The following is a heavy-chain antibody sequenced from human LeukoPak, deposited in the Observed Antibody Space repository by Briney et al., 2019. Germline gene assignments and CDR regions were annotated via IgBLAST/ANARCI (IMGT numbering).Heavy chain of an antibody. CDR2: INPNSGGT. D-gene: IGHD6-13*01. CDR3: ARGGRNGQQLAAYWFDP. J-gene: IGHJ5*02. V-gene: IGHV1-2*02. CDR1: GYTFTGYY. Sequence: ASVKVSCKASGYTFTGYYMHWVRQAPGQGPEWMGWINPNSGGTNYAQKFQGRVTMTRDTSISTAYMELRSLRSDDTAVYYCARGGRNGQQLAAYWFDPWGQGTLVTVSS.